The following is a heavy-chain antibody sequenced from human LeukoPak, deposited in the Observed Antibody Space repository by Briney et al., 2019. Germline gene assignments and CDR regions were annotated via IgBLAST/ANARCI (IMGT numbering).Heavy chain of an antibody. Sequence: SETLSLTCTVSGGSISSYYWSWIRQPPGKGLEWIGYIYTSGSTNYSPSLKSRVTISVDTSKNQFSLKLSSVTAADTAVYYCARQLGIAAAAPRGVNWFDPWGQGTLVTVSS. D-gene: IGHD6-13*01. CDR2: IYTSGST. J-gene: IGHJ5*02. V-gene: IGHV4-4*09. CDR1: GGSISSYY. CDR3: ARQLGIAAAAPRGVNWFDP.